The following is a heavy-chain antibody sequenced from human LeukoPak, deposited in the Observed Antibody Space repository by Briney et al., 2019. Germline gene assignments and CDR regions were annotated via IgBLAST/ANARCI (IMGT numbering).Heavy chain of an antibody. CDR3: IANYGGHI. J-gene: IGHJ4*02. D-gene: IGHD2-21*01. CDR2: IKSKADGGAT. V-gene: IGHV3-15*05. CDR1: GFTFRSYG. Sequence: AGGSLRLSCAAWGFTFRSYGMSWVRQAPGKGLEGGGRIKSKADGGATDFAAPMKGRFAISRDDSNSTLHLQMNSLKSKDPAVYYCIANYGGHIWGQGTPVIVSS.